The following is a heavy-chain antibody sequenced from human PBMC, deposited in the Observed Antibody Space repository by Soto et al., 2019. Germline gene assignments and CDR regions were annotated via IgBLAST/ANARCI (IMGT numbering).Heavy chain of an antibody. CDR2: IIPIFGTA. V-gene: IGHV1-69*13. Sequence: GASVKVSCKASGGTFSSYAISWVRQAPGQGLEWMGGIIPIFGTANYAQKFQGRVTITADESTSTAYLELSSLRSEDTAVYYYASGRVDHTYYYYGIDVWGQGTTVTVSS. CDR1: GGTFSSYA. CDR3: ASGRVDHTYYYYGIDV. J-gene: IGHJ6*02. D-gene: IGHD5-12*01.